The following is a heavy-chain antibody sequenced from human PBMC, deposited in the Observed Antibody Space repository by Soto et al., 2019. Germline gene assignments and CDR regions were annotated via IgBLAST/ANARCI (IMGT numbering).Heavy chain of an antibody. CDR2: INPSGGST. V-gene: IGHV1-46*01. J-gene: IGHJ4*02. Sequence: ASVKVSCKASGYTFIDNYMYWVRQAPGQGLEWMGLINPSGGSTSYAQKFQGRVTMTRDMSTSTVYMELSSLRSEDTAVYYCAREGGRWGQGTLVTVSS. CDR1: GYTFIDNY. D-gene: IGHD6-25*01. CDR3: AREGGR.